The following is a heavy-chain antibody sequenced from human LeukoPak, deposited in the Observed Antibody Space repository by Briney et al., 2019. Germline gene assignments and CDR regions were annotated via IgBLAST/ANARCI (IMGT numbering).Heavy chain of an antibody. CDR2: ISYDGSKK. CDR3: ARELLGAFDY. V-gene: IGHV3-30-3*01. CDR1: GFTFSTYP. J-gene: IGHJ4*02. Sequence: GGSLRLSCAASGFTFSTYPMHWVRQALGKGLEWVAVISYDGSKKDYADSVKGRFSICSDNSKNTLYLQTCVLIAADSTVYYLARELLGAFDYWGQGTLVTVSS. D-gene: IGHD7-27*01.